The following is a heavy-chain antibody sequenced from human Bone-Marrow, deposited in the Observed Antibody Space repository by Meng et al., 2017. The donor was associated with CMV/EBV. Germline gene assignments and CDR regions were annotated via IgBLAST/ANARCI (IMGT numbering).Heavy chain of an antibody. CDR3: ARVNWDSYYFDY. V-gene: IGHV4-34*01. CDR1: GGSFSGYY. CDR2: INHRGST. Sequence: LTCAVYGGSFSGYYWSWIRQPPGKGLEWIGEINHRGSTNYNPSLKSRVTISVDTSKNQFSLKLSSVTAADTAVYYCARVNWDSYYFDYWGQGTLVTVSS. D-gene: IGHD7-27*01. J-gene: IGHJ4*02.